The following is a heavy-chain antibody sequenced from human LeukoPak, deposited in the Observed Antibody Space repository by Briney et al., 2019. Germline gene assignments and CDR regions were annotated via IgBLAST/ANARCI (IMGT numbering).Heavy chain of an antibody. CDR2: ISSSGSTI. V-gene: IGHV3-48*04. J-gene: IGHJ6*04. CDR1: GFTFSSYS. Sequence: GGPLRLSCAASGFTFSSYSMNWVRQAPGKGLEWVSSISSSGSTIYYAASVKGRFTISRDYAKNSPYLQMNSLRAEDTAVYYCAELGITMIGGVWGKGTTVTISS. D-gene: IGHD3-10*02. CDR3: AELGITMIGGV.